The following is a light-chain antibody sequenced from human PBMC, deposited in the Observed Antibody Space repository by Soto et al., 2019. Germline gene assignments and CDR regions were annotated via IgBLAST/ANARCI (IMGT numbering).Light chain of an antibody. J-gene: IGKJ5*01. Sequence: RQAPASVALSVEEGGTRSCIASQSVSSNLAWYQQKPCQAPRLVIYGASTRASGIPARFSGSGSGTDFTPNIRSLQSQDFGVYYCQQTYNTLPIILGQGTRLEI. V-gene: IGKV3-15*01. CDR1: QSVSSN. CDR3: QQTYNTLPII. CDR2: GAS.